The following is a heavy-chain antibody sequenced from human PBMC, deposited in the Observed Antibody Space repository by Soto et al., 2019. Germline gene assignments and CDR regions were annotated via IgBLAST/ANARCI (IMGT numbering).Heavy chain of an antibody. CDR3: AKDSSGGSLDYYYYMDV. CDR2: ISWNSGSI. Sequence: GGSLRLSCAASGFTFDDYAMHWVRQAPGKGLEWVSGISWNSGSIGYADSVKGRFTISRDNAKNSLYLQMNSLRAEDAALYYCAKDSSGGSLDYYYYMDVWGKGTTVTV. CDR1: GFTFDDYA. V-gene: IGHV3-9*01. D-gene: IGHD2-15*01. J-gene: IGHJ6*03.